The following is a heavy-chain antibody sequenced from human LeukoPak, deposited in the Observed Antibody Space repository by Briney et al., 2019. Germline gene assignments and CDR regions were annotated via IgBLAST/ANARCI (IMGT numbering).Heavy chain of an antibody. CDR1: GYTFTGYY. D-gene: IGHD2-2*01. Sequence: ASVKVSCKASGYTFTGYYMHWVRQAPGQGLEWMGWINPNSGGTNYAQKFQGRVTMTRDTSISTAYMELSRLRSDDTAVYYCARDPYCSSTSCSIAGWFDPWGQGTLVTVSS. CDR2: INPNSGGT. J-gene: IGHJ5*02. V-gene: IGHV1-2*02. CDR3: ARDPYCSSTSCSIAGWFDP.